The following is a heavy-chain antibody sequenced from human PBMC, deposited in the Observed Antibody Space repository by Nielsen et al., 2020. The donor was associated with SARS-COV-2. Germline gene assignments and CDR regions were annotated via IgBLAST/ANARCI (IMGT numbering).Heavy chain of an antibody. CDR3: AKVTESGWYAEFDY. V-gene: IGHV3-53*01. CDR1: GFTVSSNY. J-gene: IGHJ4*02. Sequence: GESLKISCAASGFTVSSNYMSWVRQAPGKGLEWVSVIYSGGSTYYADSVKGRFTISRDNSKNTLYLQMNSLRAEDTAVYYCAKVTESGWYAEFDYWGQGTLVTVSS. D-gene: IGHD6-19*01. CDR2: IYSGGST.